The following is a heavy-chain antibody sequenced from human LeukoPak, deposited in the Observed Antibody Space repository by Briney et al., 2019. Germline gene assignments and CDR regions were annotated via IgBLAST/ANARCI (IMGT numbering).Heavy chain of an antibody. J-gene: IGHJ4*02. D-gene: IGHD5-24*01. Sequence: GGSLRLSCAASGSTFGSYAMTCVRQAPGEGLEWDSAVSDSGYRTDYADSVRGRFTISRDNSKNTLYLQMNSLRADDTAVYYCVKDRENYPSGYFDYWGQGTLVTVSS. CDR1: GSTFGSYA. V-gene: IGHV3-23*01. CDR3: VKDRENYPSGYFDY. CDR2: VSDSGYRT.